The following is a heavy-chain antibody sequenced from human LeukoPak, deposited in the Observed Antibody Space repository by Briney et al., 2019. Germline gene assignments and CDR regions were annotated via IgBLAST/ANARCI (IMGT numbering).Heavy chain of an antibody. CDR3: AKRPSDYGDYVSYFDY. D-gene: IGHD4-17*01. Sequence: GGSLRLSCAASGFSFISYGMHWVRPAPGRGLGWVGVISDDGRRKDYADSVKGRFTISRDNSKDTLYLQMNSLRAEDTAVYYCAKRPSDYGDYVSYFDYWGQGTLVTVSS. J-gene: IGHJ4*02. CDR1: GFSFISYG. CDR2: ISDDGRRK. V-gene: IGHV3-30*18.